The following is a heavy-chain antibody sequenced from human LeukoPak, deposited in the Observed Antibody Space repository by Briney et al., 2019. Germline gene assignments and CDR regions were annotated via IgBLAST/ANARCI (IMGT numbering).Heavy chain of an antibody. Sequence: GGSLRLSCAASGFTFSSYSMNWVRQAPGKGLEWVSSISSSSSYIYYADSVKGRFTISRDNAKNSLYLQMNSLRAEDTAVYYCASSLTIFGVAGYYFDHWGQGTLVTVSS. V-gene: IGHV3-21*01. CDR3: ASSLTIFGVAGYYFDH. CDR1: GFTFSSYS. CDR2: ISSSSSYI. D-gene: IGHD3-3*01. J-gene: IGHJ4*02.